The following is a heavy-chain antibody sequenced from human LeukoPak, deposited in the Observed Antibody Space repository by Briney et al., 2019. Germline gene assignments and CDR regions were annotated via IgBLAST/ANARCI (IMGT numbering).Heavy chain of an antibody. J-gene: IGHJ5*02. CDR2: ISGTGGAT. D-gene: IGHD1-7*01. CDR3: VKYPRDPYGKNFCVS. CDR1: GFSFGNYA. V-gene: IGHV3-23*01. Sequence: PGGSLRLSCAASGFSFGNYAMSWIRQAPGKGLQWVSQISGTGGATWYADFARGRFTISRDNAKNSLYLQMYSLRAEDTAVYYCVKYPRDPYGKNFCVSWRQGT.